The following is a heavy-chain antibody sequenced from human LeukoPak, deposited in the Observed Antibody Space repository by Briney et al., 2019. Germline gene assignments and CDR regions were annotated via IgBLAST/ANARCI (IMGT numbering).Heavy chain of an antibody. J-gene: IGHJ4*02. CDR3: ARLRSGSYYSSFNY. V-gene: IGHV4-39*01. Sequence: SETLSLTCTVSGGSISSSSYYWGWIRQPPGKGLEWIGSIYYSGSTYYNPSLKSRVTISVDTSKNQFSLKLSSVTAADTAVYYCARLRSGSYYSSFNYWGQGTLVTVSS. CDR2: IYYSGST. D-gene: IGHD1-26*01. CDR1: GGSISSSSYY.